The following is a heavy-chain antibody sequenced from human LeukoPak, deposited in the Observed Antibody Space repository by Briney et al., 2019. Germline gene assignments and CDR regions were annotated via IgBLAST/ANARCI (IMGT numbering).Heavy chain of an antibody. CDR2: ISSSSSYI. V-gene: IGHV3-21*01. CDR3: AGDPGGSYDLHIDY. J-gene: IGHJ4*02. Sequence: GGSLRLSCAASGFTFSSYSMNWVRQAPGKGLEWVSSISSSSSYIYYADSVKGRFTISRDNAKNSLYLQMNSLRAEDTAVYYCAGDPGGSYDLHIDYWDQGTLVTVSS. D-gene: IGHD1-26*01. CDR1: GFTFSSYS.